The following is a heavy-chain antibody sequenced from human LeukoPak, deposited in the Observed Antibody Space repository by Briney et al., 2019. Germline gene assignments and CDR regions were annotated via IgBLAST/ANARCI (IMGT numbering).Heavy chain of an antibody. CDR1: GFTFSTHS. CDR3: AGDGTGVLPGDAFDI. CDR2: INHDGNDI. J-gene: IGHJ3*02. Sequence: GGSLTPSCAASGFTFSTHSMNWVRQAPGKGLEWVSYINHDGNDIYYGESVKGRFTISRDNAKNSLYLQIHTLRAEDTAVYYCAGDGTGVLPGDAFDIWSQGTMVTASS. D-gene: IGHD1-1*01. V-gene: IGHV3-21*05.